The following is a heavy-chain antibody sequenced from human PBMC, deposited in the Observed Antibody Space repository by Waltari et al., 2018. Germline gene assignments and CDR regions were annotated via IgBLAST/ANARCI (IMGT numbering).Heavy chain of an antibody. Sequence: EVQLLESGGGLVQPGGSLRLSCAASGFTFSSYAMSWVRQAPGKGVEWVSASRGSGGSTYDADSVNGRFTISRDNSKNSLYLQMDSLRAEDTALYYCAKADYSSSWYPDYWGQGTLVTVSP. CDR3: AKADYSSSWYPDY. J-gene: IGHJ4*02. V-gene: IGHV3-23*01. CDR1: GFTFSSYA. CDR2: SRGSGGST. D-gene: IGHD6-13*01.